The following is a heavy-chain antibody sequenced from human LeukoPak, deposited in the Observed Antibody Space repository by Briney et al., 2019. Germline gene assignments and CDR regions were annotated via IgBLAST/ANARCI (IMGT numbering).Heavy chain of an antibody. D-gene: IGHD2-21*01. CDR2: IYSGGST. J-gene: IGHJ3*02. V-gene: IGHV3-66*01. Sequence: GGSLRLSCAASGFTVSSNYMSWVRQAPGKGLEWVSVIYSGGSTYYADSVKGRFTISRDNSKNTLYLQMNSLRAEDTAVYYCARDVAVNDAFDIWGQGTTVTVSS. CDR1: GFTVSSNY. CDR3: ARDVAVNDAFDI.